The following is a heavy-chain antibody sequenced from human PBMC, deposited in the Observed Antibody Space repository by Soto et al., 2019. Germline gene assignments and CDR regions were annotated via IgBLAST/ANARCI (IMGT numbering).Heavy chain of an antibody. CDR3: ATLPPRIVVTILPIPS. Sequence: TLSPTCAVSGGSISSGGYSWSWIRQPPGKGLEWIGYIYHSGSTYYNPSLKSRVTISVDRSKNQFSLKLSSLTAADTAVYYCATLPPRIVVTILPIPSWGQGTQVTVSS. CDR1: GGSISSGGYS. D-gene: IGHD2-21*01. V-gene: IGHV4-30-2*01. CDR2: IYHSGST. J-gene: IGHJ4*02.